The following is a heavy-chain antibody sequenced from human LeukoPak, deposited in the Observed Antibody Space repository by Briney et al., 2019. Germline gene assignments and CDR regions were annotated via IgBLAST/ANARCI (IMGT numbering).Heavy chain of an antibody. CDR1: GGSFSGCY. V-gene: IGHV4-34*01. D-gene: IGHD3-16*01. CDR3: ARQITSHGTWGWDVIDY. Sequence: SETLSLTCAVYGGSFSGCYWSWIRQPPGKGLEWIGEINHSGSTNYNPSLKSRVTISVDTSKNQFSLKLSSVTAADTAVYYCARQITSHGTWGWDVIDYWGQGTLVTVSS. J-gene: IGHJ4*02. CDR2: INHSGST.